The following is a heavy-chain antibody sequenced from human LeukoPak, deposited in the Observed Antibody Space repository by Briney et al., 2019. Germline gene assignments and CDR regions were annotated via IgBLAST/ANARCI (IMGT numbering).Heavy chain of an antibody. CDR2: IYYSGST. CDR3: ARLVRGVIIVGYFDY. CDR1: GGSISSSSYY. D-gene: IGHD3-10*02. J-gene: IGHJ4*02. Sequence: PSETLSLTCTVPGGSISSSSYYWGWIRQPPGKGLEWIGSIYYSGSTYYNPSLKSRVTISVDTSKNQFSLKLSSVTAADTAVYYCARLVRGVIIVGYFDYWGQGTLVTVSS. V-gene: IGHV4-39*01.